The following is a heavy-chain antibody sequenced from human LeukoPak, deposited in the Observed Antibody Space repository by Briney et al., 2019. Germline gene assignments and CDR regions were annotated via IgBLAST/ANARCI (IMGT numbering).Heavy chain of an antibody. V-gene: IGHV3-23*01. D-gene: IGHD4-17*01. J-gene: IGHJ5*02. CDR2: ISGSGGKT. CDR1: GFTFSSYA. CDR3: ARDTNGDGWFDP. Sequence: GGSLRLSCAASGFTFSSYAMSWVRQAPGKGLEWVSVISGSGGKTYYADSVKGRFTISRDNSKNTVYLQVNSLRAEDTSVYYCARDTNGDGWFDPWGQGTLVTVSS.